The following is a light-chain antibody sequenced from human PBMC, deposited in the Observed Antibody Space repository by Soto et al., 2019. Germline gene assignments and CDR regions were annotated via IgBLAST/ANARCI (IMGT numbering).Light chain of an antibody. CDR2: DVN. J-gene: IGLJ2*01. CDR3: SSYTSSGSLA. Sequence: QSALTQPASVSGSPGQSITISCTGTSSDVGAYNYVSWYQQYPGKAPKLMIYDVNNRPSRVSDRFSGSKSGNTASLTISGLQADDEADYYCSSYTSSGSLAFGGGTKLTVL. CDR1: SSDVGAYNY. V-gene: IGLV2-14*01.